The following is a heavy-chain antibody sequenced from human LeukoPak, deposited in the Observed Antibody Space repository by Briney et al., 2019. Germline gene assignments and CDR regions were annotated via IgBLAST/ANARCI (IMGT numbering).Heavy chain of an antibody. Sequence: PGGSLRLSCAASGFTFDDYGMSWVRQAPGKGLEWVSGINWNGGSTGYADSVKGRFTISRDNAKNSLYLQMNSPRAEDTALYHCAREYYYDSSGYYDAFDIWGQGTMVTVSS. D-gene: IGHD3-22*01. CDR2: INWNGGST. CDR3: AREYYYDSSGYYDAFDI. J-gene: IGHJ3*02. CDR1: GFTFDDYG. V-gene: IGHV3-20*01.